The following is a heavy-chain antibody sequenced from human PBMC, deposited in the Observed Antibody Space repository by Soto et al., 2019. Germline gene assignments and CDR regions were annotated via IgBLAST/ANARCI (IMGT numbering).Heavy chain of an antibody. D-gene: IGHD3-10*01. Sequence: QVQLVQSGAEVKKPGASVKVSCKASGYTFTSYGISWVRQAPGQGLEWMGWISAYNGNTNYAQKLQGSVTMTTDTTTRTAYMELRSLSSDDTAVYYCARDKGDGSGSYYGYWGQGTLVTVSS. CDR3: ARDKGDGSGSYYGY. CDR2: ISAYNGNT. V-gene: IGHV1-18*01. J-gene: IGHJ4*02. CDR1: GYTFTSYG.